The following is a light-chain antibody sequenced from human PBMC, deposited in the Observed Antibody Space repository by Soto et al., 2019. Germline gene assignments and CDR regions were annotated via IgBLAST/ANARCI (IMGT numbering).Light chain of an antibody. V-gene: IGKV3-20*01. CDR2: GAS. CDR3: QQYGSSPWT. J-gene: IGKJ1*01. CDR1: QSVSSNY. Sequence: EIVLTQSPGTLSFSPGERATLSCRASQSVSSNYLAWYQQKPGQAPRLLIYGASSRATGIPDRFSGSGSGTDFTLTITRLEPEDFAVYYCQQYGSSPWTFGQGTKVDIK.